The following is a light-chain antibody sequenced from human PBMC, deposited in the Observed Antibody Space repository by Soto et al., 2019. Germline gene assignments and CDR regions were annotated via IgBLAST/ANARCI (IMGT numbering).Light chain of an antibody. CDR1: QSVSSY. V-gene: IGKV3-11*01. CDR3: QQRSNWPWT. J-gene: IGKJ1*01. CDR2: DAS. Sequence: EIWLTQSPATLSLSPGERATLSCWASQSVSSYLAWYQQKPGQAPRLLIYDASNRATGIPARLSGSGYGTDLTITISSIETEDFEVYYCQQRSNWPWTFGHGTKVDIK.